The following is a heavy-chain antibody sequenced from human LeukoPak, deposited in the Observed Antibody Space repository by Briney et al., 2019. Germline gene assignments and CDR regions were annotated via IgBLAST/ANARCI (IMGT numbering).Heavy chain of an antibody. CDR1: GFTFSSYW. D-gene: IGHD6-6*01. V-gene: IGHV3-74*01. CDR2: INNDGTSP. J-gene: IGHJ5*02. Sequence: GGSLRLSCAASGFTFSSYWMPWVRQAPGKGPVWVSRINNDGTSPAYADSVKGRFTISRDNAKNTLSLQMNSLRVEDTAVYYCAREIAARFDPWGQGTLVTVSS. CDR3: AREIAARFDP.